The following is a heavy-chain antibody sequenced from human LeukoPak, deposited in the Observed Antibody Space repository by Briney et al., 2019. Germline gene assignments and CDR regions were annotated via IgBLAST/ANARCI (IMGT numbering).Heavy chain of an antibody. D-gene: IGHD1-7*01. Sequence: PGGSLRLSCAASGFTFNYAWMSWVRQVPGKGLEWVGQTVSEIDGGTTDYAAPVKGRFTISRDDSKSTLYLQMNSLKIEDTAVYYCTTDEDWNYARKDVWGQGATVIVSS. CDR1: GFTFNYAW. CDR3: TTDEDWNYARKDV. V-gene: IGHV3-15*04. J-gene: IGHJ6*02. CDR2: TVSEIDGGTT.